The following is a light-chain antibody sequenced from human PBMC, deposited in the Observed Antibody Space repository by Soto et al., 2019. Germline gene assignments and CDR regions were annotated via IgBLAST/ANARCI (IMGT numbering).Light chain of an antibody. CDR2: DVT. J-gene: IGLJ2*01. CDR1: NSDVGTYNY. V-gene: IGLV2-11*01. Sequence: QSALTQPRSVSGSPGQSVTISCTGTNSDVGTYNYVSWYQQHPGKAPKLIIYDVTKRPSGVPDRFSGSKSGNTASLTISGLQAEDEADYYCSSYTSSSIVVFGGGTQLTVL. CDR3: SSYTSSSIVV.